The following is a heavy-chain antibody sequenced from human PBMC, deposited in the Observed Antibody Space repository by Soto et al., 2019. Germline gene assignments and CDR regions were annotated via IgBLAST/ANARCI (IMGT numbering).Heavy chain of an antibody. J-gene: IGHJ6*03. D-gene: IGHD1-20*01. V-gene: IGHV4-59*08. CDR1: GDSISSYY. Sequence: SETLSLTCTVSGDSISSYYWSWIRQPPGKGLEWIGYIYYSGSTNYNPSLKSRVTISVDTSKNQFSLKLSSVTAADTAVYYCARHVTYPGIYYYYYYMDVWGKGTTVTVSS. CDR2: IYYSGST. CDR3: ARHVTYPGIYYYYYYMDV.